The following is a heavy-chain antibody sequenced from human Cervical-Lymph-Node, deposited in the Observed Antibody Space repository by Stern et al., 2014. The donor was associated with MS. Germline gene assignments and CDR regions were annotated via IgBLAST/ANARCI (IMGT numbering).Heavy chain of an antibody. CDR3: ASVAVAGTGDQHYYYGLDV. V-gene: IGHV3-21*01. D-gene: IGHD6-19*01. CDR2: ISARSADI. J-gene: IGHJ6*02. Sequence: MQLGQSGGGLVKPGGSLRLSCAASGFTFRTYTMNWVRQAPGKGLEWISSISARSADINYADSVKGRFTISRDNAKKSLFLQMNSLRVEDTAVYYCASVAVAGTGDQHYYYGLDVWGQGTTVTVSS. CDR1: GFTFRTYT.